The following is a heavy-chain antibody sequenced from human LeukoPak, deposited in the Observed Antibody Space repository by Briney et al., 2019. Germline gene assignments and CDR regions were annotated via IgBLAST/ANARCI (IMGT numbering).Heavy chain of an antibody. Sequence: GGSLRLSCAASGFTFSDNWMHWVRQVPGKGLVWVSRIKTDGSSTSYADSVKGGFTISRDNAKNTLYLQMSSLRAEATAVYYCARGRADYDFWSGYYHYMDVWGKGTTVTVS. CDR2: IKTDGSST. V-gene: IGHV3-74*01. J-gene: IGHJ6*03. D-gene: IGHD3-3*01. CDR3: ARGRADYDFWSGYYHYMDV. CDR1: GFTFSDNW.